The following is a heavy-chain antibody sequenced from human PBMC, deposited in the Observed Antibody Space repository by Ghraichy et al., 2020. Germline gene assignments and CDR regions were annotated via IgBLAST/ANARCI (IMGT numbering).Heavy chain of an antibody. CDR1: GYPFTSYA. V-gene: IGHV7-4-1*02. Sequence: ASVKVSCKASGYPFTSYAVNWVRQAPGQGLEWMGWINTNTGNPTYAQGFTGRFVFSLDTSVSTAYLRISSLKAEDTAVYYCARVFSWSYWSPDYWGQGTLVTVSS. CDR2: INTNTGNP. CDR3: ARVFSWSYWSPDY. D-gene: IGHD1-26*01. J-gene: IGHJ4*02.